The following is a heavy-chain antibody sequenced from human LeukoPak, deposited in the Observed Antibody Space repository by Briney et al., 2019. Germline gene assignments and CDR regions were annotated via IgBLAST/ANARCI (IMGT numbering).Heavy chain of an antibody. CDR2: VDTGGST. Sequence: SETLSLTCTVSGASISSYYWNWIRQTAEKGLEWIGRVDTGGSTNYNPSLKSRATISLDKSKNQFSLKLNSVTAADTAVYYCARDEVTMVRGLISYYYYMDVWGKGTTVTVSS. V-gene: IGHV4-4*07. CDR3: ARDEVTMVRGLISYYYYMDV. CDR1: GASISSYY. D-gene: IGHD3-10*01. J-gene: IGHJ6*03.